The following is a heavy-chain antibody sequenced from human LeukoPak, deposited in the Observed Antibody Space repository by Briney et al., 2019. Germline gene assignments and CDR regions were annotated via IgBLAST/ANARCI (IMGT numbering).Heavy chain of an antibody. CDR1: GGSISNSNW. Sequence: SETLSLTCAVSGGSISNSNWWSWVRQSPGKGLEWIGEIYHSGSTNYNPSLKSRVTISVDKSKNQFPLRLSSVTAADTAVYYCARGYSYSYFDCWGQGTLVPVSS. J-gene: IGHJ4*02. CDR2: IYHSGST. CDR3: ARGYSYSYFDC. D-gene: IGHD5-12*01. V-gene: IGHV4-4*02.